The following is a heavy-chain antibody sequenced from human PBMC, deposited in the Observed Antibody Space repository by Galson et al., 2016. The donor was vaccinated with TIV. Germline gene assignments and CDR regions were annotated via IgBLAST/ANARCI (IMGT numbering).Heavy chain of an antibody. Sequence: PALVTPTQTLTLTCTFSGFSLTTSGVGVGWIRQPPGKALEWLGIIYWDDDKRYNPSLKSRLTITKDTSKNQVVLAMTDMDPVDTATYHCSHKVPISEWPYYFDYWGQGTLVTVSS. V-gene: IGHV2-5*02. CDR1: GFSLTTSGVG. CDR2: IYWDDDK. J-gene: IGHJ4*02. D-gene: IGHD3-3*01. CDR3: SHKVPISEWPYYFDY.